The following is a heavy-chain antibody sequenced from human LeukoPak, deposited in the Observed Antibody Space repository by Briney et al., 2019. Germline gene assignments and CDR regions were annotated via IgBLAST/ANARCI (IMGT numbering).Heavy chain of an antibody. CDR3: ALLDPRITDY. CDR1: GGSISSSSYY. J-gene: IGHJ4*02. V-gene: IGHV4-39*01. D-gene: IGHD3-16*01. Sequence: PSEALSLTCPVSGGSISSSSYYWGWIRQPPGKGLEWSGSIYYSGSTYYNPSLKSRVTISVDTSKNQFSLKLSSVTAADTAVYYCALLDPRITDYWGQGTLVTVSS. CDR2: IYYSGST.